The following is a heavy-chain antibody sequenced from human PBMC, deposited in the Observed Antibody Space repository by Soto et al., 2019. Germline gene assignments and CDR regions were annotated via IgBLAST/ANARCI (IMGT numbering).Heavy chain of an antibody. D-gene: IGHD1-26*01. J-gene: IGHJ4*02. V-gene: IGHV1-8*01. Sequence: ASVKVSCKASGYTFTNYDINWVRQATGQGLEWMGWMNPNSGNTGYAQKFQGRITLTRDTSIITVYMELSSLRAEDTAVYYCAKDRPSGSYYYWGQGTLVTVSS. CDR1: GYTFTNYD. CDR3: AKDRPSGSYYY. CDR2: MNPNSGNT.